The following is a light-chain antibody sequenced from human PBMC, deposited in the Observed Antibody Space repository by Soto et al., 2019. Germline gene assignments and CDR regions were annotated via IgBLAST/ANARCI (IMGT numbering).Light chain of an antibody. CDR3: SSYAASNNFYFV. Sequence: QSALTQPPSASGSPRQSVTISCTGTSSDVGGYNYVSWYQQYPGRAPKLMIYEVTKRPSGVPDRFSGSKSGNTASLTVSGLQAEAEADYYCSSYAASNNFYFVFGGGTKLTVL. CDR2: EVT. J-gene: IGLJ3*02. V-gene: IGLV2-8*01. CDR1: SSDVGGYNY.